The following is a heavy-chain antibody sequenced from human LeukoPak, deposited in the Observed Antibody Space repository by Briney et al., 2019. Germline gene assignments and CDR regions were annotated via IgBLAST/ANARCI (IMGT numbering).Heavy chain of an antibody. CDR3: ARPPGLAGLYSYYYGVDV. J-gene: IGHJ6*02. CDR1: GFTVSNSY. V-gene: IGHV3-66*04. D-gene: IGHD6-19*01. Sequence: PGGSVRLSCAASGFTVSNSYINWVRQAPGKGLEWVSIIYPGGDTYYADSVRGRFIISRDNSENTVYLQMNSLRAEDTAVYFCARPPGLAGLYSYYYGVDVWGQGTTVT. CDR2: IYPGGDT.